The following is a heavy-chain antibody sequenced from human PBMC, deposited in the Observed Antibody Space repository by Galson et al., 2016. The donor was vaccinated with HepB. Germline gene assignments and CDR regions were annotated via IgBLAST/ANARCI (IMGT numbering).Heavy chain of an antibody. CDR1: NDSLSSGVHY. CDR3: ATGEYVYTFDF. J-gene: IGHJ4*02. D-gene: IGHD4-17*01. Sequence: TLSLTCTVSNDSLSSGVHYYSWLRQLPGKGLEWIGNMYYSGPTSYSPSLKSRVSISVDTSTSQFSLRLTSVTAADTAVYYCATGEYVYTFDFWGQGTLVTVSS. CDR2: MYYSGPT. V-gene: IGHV4-31*03.